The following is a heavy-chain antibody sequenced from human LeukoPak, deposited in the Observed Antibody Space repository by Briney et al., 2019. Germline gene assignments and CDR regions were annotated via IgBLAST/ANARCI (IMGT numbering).Heavy chain of an antibody. D-gene: IGHD6-19*01. Sequence: GGSLRLSCAASGFTFSSYGMHWVRQAPGKGLEWVAVIWYDGSNKYYADSVKGRFTISRDNSKNTLYLQMTSLRVEDTAVYYCARFSRSIPVVFWGQGTLVTVSP. CDR1: GFTFSSYG. J-gene: IGHJ4*02. V-gene: IGHV3-33*01. CDR3: ARFSRSIPVVF. CDR2: IWYDGSNK.